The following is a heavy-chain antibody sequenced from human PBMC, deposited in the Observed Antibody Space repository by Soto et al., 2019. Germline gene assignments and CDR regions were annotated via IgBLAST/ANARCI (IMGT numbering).Heavy chain of an antibody. V-gene: IGHV3-7*01. J-gene: IGHJ3*02. Sequence: DSVKGRFTISRDNAENSLYLQMNSLRAEDTALYFCEGILVVPAPGQDAFDIWGQGSMVTVSS. CDR3: EGILVVPAPGQDAFDI. D-gene: IGHD2-8*02.